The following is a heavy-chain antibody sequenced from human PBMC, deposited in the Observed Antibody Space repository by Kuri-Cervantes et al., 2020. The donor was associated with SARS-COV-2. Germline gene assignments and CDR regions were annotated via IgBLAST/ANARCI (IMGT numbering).Heavy chain of an antibody. V-gene: IGHV3-21*01. CDR3: ARDRGYCSGGGCYSTGFSFDY. CDR1: GFTFSYYW. J-gene: IGHJ4*02. Sequence: GESLKISCAASGFTFSYYWMSWVRQAPGKGLEWVSSISSSSDYIYYADSVKGRFTVSRDNAENSLYLQMNSLRAGDTAVYYCARDRGYCSGGGCYSTGFSFDYWGQGALVTVSS. CDR2: ISSSSDYI. D-gene: IGHD2-15*01.